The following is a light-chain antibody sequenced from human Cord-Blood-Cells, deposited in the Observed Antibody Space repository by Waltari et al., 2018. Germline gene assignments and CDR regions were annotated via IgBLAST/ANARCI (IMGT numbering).Light chain of an antibody. CDR3: QQYDNLPGDT. V-gene: IGKV1-33*01. CDR1: KDISNY. CDR2: DAS. J-gene: IGKJ2*01. Sequence: DIQMTQSPSSLSASVGDRVTITCQASKDISNYLNWYQQKPGKAPKLLIYDASNLETGVPSRFSGSGSGTDFTFTISSLQPEDIATYYCQQYDNLPGDTFGQGTKLEIK.